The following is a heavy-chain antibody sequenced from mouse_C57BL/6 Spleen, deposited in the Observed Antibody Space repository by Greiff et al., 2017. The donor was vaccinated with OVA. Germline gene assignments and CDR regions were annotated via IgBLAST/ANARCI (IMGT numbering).Heavy chain of an antibody. CDR3: TRGRDYFDD. J-gene: IGHJ2*01. CDR2: IDPETGGT. V-gene: IGHV1-15*01. Sequence: QVQLQQSGAELVRPGASVTLSCKASGYTFTDYDMHWVKQTPVHGLEWIGAIDPETGGTAYNQKFKGKAILTADNSSSTAYMELRSLTSEDSAVYYCTRGRDYFDDWGQGTTLTVSS. CDR1: GYTFTDYD.